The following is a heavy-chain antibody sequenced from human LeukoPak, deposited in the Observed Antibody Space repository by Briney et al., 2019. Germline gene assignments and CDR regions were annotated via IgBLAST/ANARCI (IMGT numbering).Heavy chain of an antibody. D-gene: IGHD6-13*01. CDR2: IYCSGST. CDR1: GGSISSSSYY. Sequence: PSETLSLTCTVSGGSISSSSYYWGWIRQPPGKGLEWIGSIYCSGSTYYNPSLKSRVTISVDTSKNQFSLQLGSVTPPHPPVFYCAREGIEARTTCMAGCYCFYFWGQGTLVTVSS. V-gene: IGHV4-39*02. CDR3: AREGIEARTTCMAGCYCFYF. J-gene: IGHJ4*02.